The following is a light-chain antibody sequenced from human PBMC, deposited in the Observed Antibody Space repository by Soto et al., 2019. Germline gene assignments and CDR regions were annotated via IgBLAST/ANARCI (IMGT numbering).Light chain of an antibody. CDR1: ESISSY. Sequence: EMVMTQSPATLSVSPGEGATLSCRASESISSYLAWYQQKPGQGPRLLIYGASTRATGIPARFSGSGSGTEFTLTISSLQSEDFAVYYCQQYNKWPLTFGQGTKLEIK. V-gene: IGKV3-15*01. CDR3: QQYNKWPLT. CDR2: GAS. J-gene: IGKJ2*01.